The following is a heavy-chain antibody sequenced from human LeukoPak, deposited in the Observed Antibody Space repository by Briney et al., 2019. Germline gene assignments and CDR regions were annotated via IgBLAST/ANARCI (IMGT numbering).Heavy chain of an antibody. CDR2: ISSSGYTI. Sequence: GRSLRLSCAASGFTFSSYAMHWVRQAPGKGLEWLSYISSSGYTINYADSVKGRFTISRDNAKRSLYLQMNSLRAEDTAVYFCAAYRRGRSCGSGYNWFDPWGQGTLVTVSS. V-gene: IGHV3-48*03. J-gene: IGHJ5*02. D-gene: IGHD2-15*01. CDR3: AAYRRGRSCGSGYNWFDP. CDR1: GFTFSSYA.